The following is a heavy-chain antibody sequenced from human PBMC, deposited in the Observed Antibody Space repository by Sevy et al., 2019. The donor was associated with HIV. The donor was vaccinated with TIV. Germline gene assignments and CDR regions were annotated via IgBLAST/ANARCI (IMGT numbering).Heavy chain of an antibody. J-gene: IGHJ4*02. Sequence: GGSLRLSCVASGFTYSMNWVRQAPGKGLEWVSYISDSSATIHYADSVKGRFTISRDNAKHSLYLQMNTLRAEDTAVYYCASQRGGYERLYYFDSWGQGTLVTVSS. CDR2: ISDSSATI. D-gene: IGHD5-12*01. CDR3: ASQRGGYERLYYFDS. V-gene: IGHV3-48*01. CDR1: GFTYS.